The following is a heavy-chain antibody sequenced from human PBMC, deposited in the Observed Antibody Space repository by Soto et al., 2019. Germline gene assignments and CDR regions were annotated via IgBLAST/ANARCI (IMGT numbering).Heavy chain of an antibody. J-gene: IGHJ4*02. CDR2: IYYSGST. CDR1: GGSVSSGSYY. V-gene: IGHV4-61*01. D-gene: IGHD5-12*01. Sequence: QVQLQESGPGLVKPSETLSLTCTVSGGSVSSGSYYWSWIRQPPGKGLEWIGYIYYSGSTNYNPSRKSGFAISVDTAKNQFSLKLSSETAADKAVYYCARVARWLQPTGIDYWGQGTLVTVSS. CDR3: ARVARWLQPTGIDY.